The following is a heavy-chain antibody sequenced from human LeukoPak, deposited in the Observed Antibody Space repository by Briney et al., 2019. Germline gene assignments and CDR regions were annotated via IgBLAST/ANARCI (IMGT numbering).Heavy chain of an antibody. Sequence: PSETLSLTCTVSGGSMSSYYWSWIRQPPGKGLEWIGYIYYSGSTTYKSSLKSRVTISVDTSKNQFSLKLSSVTAADTAVYYCARGWRQFDYWGQGTLVTVSS. V-gene: IGHV4-59*01. CDR1: GGSMSSYY. CDR2: IYYSGST. J-gene: IGHJ4*02. D-gene: IGHD5-24*01. CDR3: ARGWRQFDY.